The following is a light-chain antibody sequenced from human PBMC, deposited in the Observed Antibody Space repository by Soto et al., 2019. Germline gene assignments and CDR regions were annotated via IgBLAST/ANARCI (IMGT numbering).Light chain of an antibody. J-gene: IGKJ1*01. CDR2: DAS. V-gene: IGKV1-5*01. CDR1: QSISSW. CDR3: QQYNNFWT. Sequence: DIQMTQSPSTLSASVGDRVTITCRASQSISSWVAWYQQKPGKAPRLLIYDASYLERGVPSRLSGSGSGTEFTLTISDLQPDDLATYYCQQYNNFWTFGPGTKVEI.